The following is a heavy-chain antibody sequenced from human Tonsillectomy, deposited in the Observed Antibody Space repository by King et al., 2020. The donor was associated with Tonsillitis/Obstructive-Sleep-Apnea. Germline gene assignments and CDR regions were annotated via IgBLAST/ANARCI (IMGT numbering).Heavy chain of an antibody. CDR3: ATDDTPSNSGWMYYLED. CDR1: GGTFSSYG. Sequence: QLVQSGAEVKKPGSSVKVSCRASGGTFSSYGFSWVRQAPGQGLEWMGRVLPILGKTIYAQKFEGRVTITADKSTTTVYMELRSLTFEDTAVYYCATDDTPSNSGWMYYLEDWGLGTLITVSS. CDR2: VLPILGKT. D-gene: IGHD6-19*01. J-gene: IGHJ4*02. V-gene: IGHV1-69*04.